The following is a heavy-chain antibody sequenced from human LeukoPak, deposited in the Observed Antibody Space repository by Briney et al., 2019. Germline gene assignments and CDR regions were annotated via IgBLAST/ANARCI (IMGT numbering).Heavy chain of an antibody. V-gene: IGHV4-34*01. CDR1: GGFFSGSP. CDR3: AENLAF. CDR2: ISLSGST. J-gene: IGHJ4*02. Sequence: SETLSLTCAVHGGFFSGSPWSWIRQSPGKGLEWIGEISLSGSTIYNPSLNSRVTISLDTSKNQFSLRLSPVTAADTALYYCAENLAFWGQGTLVTVSS.